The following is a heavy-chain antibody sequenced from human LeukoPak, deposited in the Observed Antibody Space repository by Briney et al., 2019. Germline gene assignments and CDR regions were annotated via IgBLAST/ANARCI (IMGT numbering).Heavy chain of an antibody. CDR3: ARDQQLVEEYYYYYMDV. CDR2: VYYSGST. CDR1: GGSMSSYY. Sequence: SETLSLTCTVSGGSMSSYYWTWIRQPPGKGLEWIGYVYYSGSTHYNPSLKSRVTISVDTSKNQFSLKLSSVTAADTAVYYCARDQQLVEEYYYYYMDVWGKGTTVTVSS. V-gene: IGHV4-59*01. D-gene: IGHD6-13*01. J-gene: IGHJ6*03.